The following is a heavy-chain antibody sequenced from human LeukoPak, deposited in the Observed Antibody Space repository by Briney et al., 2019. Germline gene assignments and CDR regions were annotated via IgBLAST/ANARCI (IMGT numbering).Heavy chain of an antibody. V-gene: IGHV3-23*01. J-gene: IGHJ3*02. CDR2: ISGSGIST. CDR1: EFTFSRYT. Sequence: PGGSLRLSCAASEFTFSRYTMNWVRQAPGKGLEWVSGISGSGISTYYADSVKGRFTISRDNSKNTLYLQMNSLRVEDTAVYYCAKSWNYYDSSGDDALDIWGQGTMVTVSS. CDR3: AKSWNYYDSSGDDALDI. D-gene: IGHD3-22*01.